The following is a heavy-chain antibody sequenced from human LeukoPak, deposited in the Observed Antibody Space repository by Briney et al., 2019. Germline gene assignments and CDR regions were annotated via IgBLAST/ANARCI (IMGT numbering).Heavy chain of an antibody. V-gene: IGHV3-30*04. CDR3: ARSGRYGDYPSYFDY. CDR1: GFTFSSYA. J-gene: IGHJ4*02. CDR2: ISYDGSNK. D-gene: IGHD4-17*01. Sequence: GGSLRLSCAASGFTFSSYAMHWVRQAPGKGLEWVAVISYDGSNKYYADSVKGRFTISRDNSKNTLYLQMNSLRAEDTAVYYCARSGRYGDYPSYFDYWGQGTLVTVSS.